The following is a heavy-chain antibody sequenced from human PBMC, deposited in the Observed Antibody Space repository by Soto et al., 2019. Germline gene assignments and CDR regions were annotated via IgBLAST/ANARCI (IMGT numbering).Heavy chain of an antibody. CDR3: ARGRGWAGSNY. D-gene: IGHD2-2*01. J-gene: IGHJ4*02. CDR2: IHNSGST. CDR1: GGSIGNYY. V-gene: IGHV4-59*01. Sequence: SETLSLTCTVPGGSIGNYYWSWIRQPPGKGLEWVGYIHNSGSTSYNPSLKSRVIISVDTSKSQFSLKLSSVTAADTAVYYCARGRGWAGSNYWGQGTLVTVSS.